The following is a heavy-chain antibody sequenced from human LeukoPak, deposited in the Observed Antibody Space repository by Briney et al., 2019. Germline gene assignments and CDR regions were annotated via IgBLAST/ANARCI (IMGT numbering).Heavy chain of an antibody. Sequence: SQTLSPTCAISGDSVSSNSAAWNWIRQSPSRGLEWLGRTYYKSKWYNDYAVSVKSRITINPDTSKDQFSLQLNSVTPEDTAVYYCARVVPTMSKTFDYWGQGTPVTVSS. V-gene: IGHV6-1*01. CDR3: ARVVPTMSKTFDY. D-gene: IGHD5-12*01. J-gene: IGHJ4*02. CDR2: TYYKSKWYN. CDR1: GDSVSSNSAA.